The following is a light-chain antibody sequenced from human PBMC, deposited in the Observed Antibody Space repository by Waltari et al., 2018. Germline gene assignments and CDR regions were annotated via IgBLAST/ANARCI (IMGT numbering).Light chain of an antibody. CDR3: QQLNSHPPYT. CDR2: AAS. CDR1: QGISPD. Sequence: IQLTQSPSSLSASVGDRVTITCRASQGISPDLAWYQQKPGRAPHLLIYAASTLQSGVPSRFSGSGSGTDFTLTISSLQPEDFATYYCQQLNSHPPYTFGQGTKLEIK. J-gene: IGKJ2*01. V-gene: IGKV1-9*01.